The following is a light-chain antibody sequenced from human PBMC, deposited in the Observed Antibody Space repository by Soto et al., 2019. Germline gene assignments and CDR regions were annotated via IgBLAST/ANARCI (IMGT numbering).Light chain of an antibody. Sequence: EVVLSQSPGTLSLSPGERATLSCRASQSVSSSYLAWYQQKPGQAPRLLIYGASSRATGIPDRFSGSGSGTEFTLTISSLQPEDFATYYCQQSYSTPETFGQGTRLENK. J-gene: IGKJ5*01. CDR2: GAS. CDR3: QQSYSTPET. V-gene: IGKV3-20*01. CDR1: QSVSSSY.